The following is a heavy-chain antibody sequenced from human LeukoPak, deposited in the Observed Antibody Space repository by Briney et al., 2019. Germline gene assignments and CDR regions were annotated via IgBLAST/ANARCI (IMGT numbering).Heavy chain of an antibody. V-gene: IGHV1-18*01. J-gene: IGHJ4*02. CDR2: ISTYSGNT. D-gene: IGHD5-18*01. CDR1: GYTFTSYA. Sequence: GASVKVSCKASGYTFTSYAMHWVRQAPGQRLEWMGWISTYSGNTNYVQKLQGRVTMTTDTSTSTAYMELRSLRSDDTAVYYCATNSIRGYSYAPLFDYWGQGTLVTVSS. CDR3: ATNSIRGYSYAPLFDY.